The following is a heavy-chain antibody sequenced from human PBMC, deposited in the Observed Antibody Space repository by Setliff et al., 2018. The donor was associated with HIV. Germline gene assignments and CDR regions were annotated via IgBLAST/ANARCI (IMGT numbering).Heavy chain of an antibody. CDR1: GGTFSSYA. CDR3: AREPGNSGYMEAYYFDY. V-gene: IGHV1-69*13. D-gene: IGHD5-12*01. J-gene: IGHJ4*02. CDR2: IIPIFGTA. Sequence: SVKVSCKASGGTFSSYAISWVRQAPGQGLEWMGGIIPIFGTANYAQKFQGRVTITADESTSTAYMEPSSLRSEDTAVYYCAREPGNSGYMEAYYFDYWGQGTLVTVSS.